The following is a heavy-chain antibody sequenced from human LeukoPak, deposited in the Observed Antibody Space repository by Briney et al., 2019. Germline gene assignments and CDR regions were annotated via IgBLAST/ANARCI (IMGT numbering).Heavy chain of an antibody. Sequence: GASVKVSCKASGYTFTGNGITWVGQAPGQGLEWMGWISGYNGNTVYAQMFQGRVTMTTDTSTSTAYMELRSLRSDDTAVYYCARSGYCSGTSCYAEGLDYWGQGTLVTVSS. CDR1: GYTFTGNG. CDR3: ARSGYCSGTSCYAEGLDY. J-gene: IGHJ4*02. V-gene: IGHV1-18*01. CDR2: ISGYNGNT. D-gene: IGHD2-2*01.